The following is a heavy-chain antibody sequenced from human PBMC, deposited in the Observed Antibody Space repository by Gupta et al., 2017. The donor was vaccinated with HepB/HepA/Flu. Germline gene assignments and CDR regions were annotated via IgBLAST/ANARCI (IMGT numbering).Heavy chain of an antibody. CDR1: GGSIIDSTYY. CDR2: IYYDGIT. J-gene: IGHJ6*02. CDR3: ARRAGGYLYYYGFDV. Sequence: LQLQESGPGLVKPSETLSRTCSVSGGSIIDSTYYWDWSRQPPGKGLEWIGTIYYDGITYYKSSLKSRVTVSVDTSNNQFSLRLTSVTAADTAVYYCARRAGGYLYYYGFDVWGQGTTVSV. D-gene: IGHD3-16*02. V-gene: IGHV4-39*01.